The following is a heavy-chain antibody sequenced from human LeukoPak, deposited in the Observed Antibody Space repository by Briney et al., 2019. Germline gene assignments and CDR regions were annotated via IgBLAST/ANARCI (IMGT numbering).Heavy chain of an antibody. D-gene: IGHD6-6*01. CDR2: INPSAGTT. CDR3: ARRPGGRAARGYYFDY. J-gene: IGHJ4*02. Sequence: ASVKVSCKASGYTFISYYMHWVRQAPGQGLEWVGVINPSAGTTSYAQKFQGRVTITRNTSISTAYMELSSLKSDDTAVYYCARRPGGRAARGYYFDYWGQGTLVTVSS. CDR1: GYTFISYY. V-gene: IGHV1-46*01.